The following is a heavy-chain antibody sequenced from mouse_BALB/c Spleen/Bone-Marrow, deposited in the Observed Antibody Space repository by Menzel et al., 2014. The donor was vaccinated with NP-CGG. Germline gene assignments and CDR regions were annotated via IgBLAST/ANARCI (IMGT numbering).Heavy chain of an antibody. CDR2: IYPGDENT. CDR3: ARRRTFITSVVDYFDV. D-gene: IGHD1-1*02. J-gene: IGHJ1*01. V-gene: IGHV1-82*01. CDR1: GYVFSSSW. Sequence: VQLQESGPELVKPGASVKISCRASGYVFSSSWMNWVKQRPGQGLEWIGRIYPGDENTNYNGKFKGKATLTADTSSSTAYMQISSLTSVDSAVYFCARRRTFITSVVDYFDVWGAGTTVTVSS.